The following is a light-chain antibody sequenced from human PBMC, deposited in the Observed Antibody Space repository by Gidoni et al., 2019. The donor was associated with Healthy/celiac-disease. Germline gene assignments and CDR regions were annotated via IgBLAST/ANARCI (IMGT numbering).Light chain of an antibody. CDR2: EVS. Sequence: QSALTQPASVSGSPGQSITISCTATSSDVGGYNYVSWSQQHPGKAPKLMLYEVSNRPSGVSNRFSGSKSGNTASLTISGLKAEDEADYYCSSYTSSSTLVFGGGTKLTVL. CDR3: SSYTSSSTLV. V-gene: IGLV2-14*01. J-gene: IGLJ2*01. CDR1: SSDVGGYNY.